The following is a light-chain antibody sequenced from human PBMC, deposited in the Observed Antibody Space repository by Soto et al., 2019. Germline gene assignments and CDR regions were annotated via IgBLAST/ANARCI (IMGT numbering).Light chain of an antibody. Sequence: TQSPGPLSLSPGARSTLSCRAVQSVTSTYMAWYQQKPGQAPRLLIYATSFRATGIPDRFRGSGSGTDFTLTISSLEPEDAAVYYCQDYSTSTWPFGHGTKVEIK. V-gene: IGKV3-20*01. J-gene: IGKJ1*01. CDR1: QSVTSTY. CDR2: ATS. CDR3: QDYSTSTWP.